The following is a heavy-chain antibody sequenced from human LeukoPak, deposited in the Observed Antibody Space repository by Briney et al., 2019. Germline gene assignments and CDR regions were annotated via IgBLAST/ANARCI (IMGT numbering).Heavy chain of an antibody. CDR1: GFTFDDYA. J-gene: IGHJ6*03. D-gene: IGHD1-1*01. CDR3: AKDSLGRNYYFYYMDV. V-gene: IGHV3-43*02. CDR2: ISGDGG. Sequence: GGSLRLSCAASGFTFDDYAMHWVRQVPGKGLEWVSLISGDGGSTSTEYADSVKGRFTISRDNSKNSLYLQMNSLRTEDTALYYCAKDSLGRNYYFYYMDVWGRGTTVTVSS.